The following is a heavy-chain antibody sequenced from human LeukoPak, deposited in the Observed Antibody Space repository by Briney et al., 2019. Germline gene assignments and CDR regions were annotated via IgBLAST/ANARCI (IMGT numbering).Heavy chain of an antibody. V-gene: IGHV4-59*08. J-gene: IGHJ5*02. D-gene: IGHD3-10*01. CDR2: IYYSGST. CDR1: GVSISSYY. Sequence: SETLSLTCTVSGVSISSYYWSWIRQPPGKGLEWVGNIYYSGSTNYNPSLKSRVTISVDTSKNQFSLNLSSVTAADTAVHYCARGYYGSGTYRCFDPWGQGTLVTVSS. CDR3: ARGYYGSGTYRCFDP.